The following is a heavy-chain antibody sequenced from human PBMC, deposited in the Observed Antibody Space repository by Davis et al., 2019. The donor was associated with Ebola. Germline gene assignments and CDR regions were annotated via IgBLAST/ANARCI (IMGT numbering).Heavy chain of an antibody. J-gene: IGHJ4*02. CDR2: IIPIFGTA. CDR1: GGTFSSYA. Sequence: SVKVSCKASGGTFSSYAISWVRQAPGQGLEWMGGIIPIFGTANYAQKLQGRVTMTTDTSTSTAYMELRSLRSDDTAVYYCARDAKIVVVIPDYWGQGTLVTVSS. CDR3: ARDAKIVVVIPDY. D-gene: IGHD3-22*01. V-gene: IGHV1-69*05.